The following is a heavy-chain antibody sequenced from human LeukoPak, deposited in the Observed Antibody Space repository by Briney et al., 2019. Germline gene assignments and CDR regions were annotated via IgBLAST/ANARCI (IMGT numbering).Heavy chain of an antibody. CDR3: ARSPLISTSLLSHFDY. Sequence: GAAVKVSCKASGYTFTSYGISWVRQAPGQGLEWVGWSSAYNGNTNYAQKLQGRVTMTTDTSTSTAYMELRSLRSDDTAVYYCARSPLISTSLLSHFDYWGQGTLVTVS. V-gene: IGHV1-18*01. CDR1: GYTFTSYG. CDR2: SSAYNGNT. D-gene: IGHD2-2*01. J-gene: IGHJ4*02.